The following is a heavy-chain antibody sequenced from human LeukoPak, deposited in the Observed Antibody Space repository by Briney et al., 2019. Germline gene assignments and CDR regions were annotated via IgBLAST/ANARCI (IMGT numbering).Heavy chain of an antibody. CDR3: ARGAWELDAFDI. Sequence: PGGSLRLSCAASGFTFSSYSMSWIRQPPGKGLEWIGYIYYSGSTNYNPSLKSRVTISVDTSKNQFSLKLSSVTAADTAVYYCARGAWELDAFDIWGQGTMVTVSS. CDR2: IYYSGST. D-gene: IGHD1-26*01. J-gene: IGHJ3*02. V-gene: IGHV4-59*01. CDR1: GFTFSSYS.